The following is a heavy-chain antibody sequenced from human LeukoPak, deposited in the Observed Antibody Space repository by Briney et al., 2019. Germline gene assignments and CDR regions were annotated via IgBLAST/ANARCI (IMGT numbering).Heavy chain of an antibody. V-gene: IGHV3-23*01. D-gene: IGHD3-10*01. CDR2: IGGSGGGT. Sequence: GGSLRLSCAVSGITLSNYGMSWVRQGPGKGLGWVGGIGGSGGGTNYADSVRGRFTISRDSPKNTLYLQLNSVRAEDTAVYFCAKRGVVIRVVLVGFHKEAYYFDSWGQGALATVSS. CDR3: AKRGVVIRVVLVGFHKEAYYFDS. CDR1: GITLSNYG. J-gene: IGHJ4*02.